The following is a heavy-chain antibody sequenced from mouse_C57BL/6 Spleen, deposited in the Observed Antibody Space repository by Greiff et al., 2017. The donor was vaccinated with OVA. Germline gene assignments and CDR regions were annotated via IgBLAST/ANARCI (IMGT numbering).Heavy chain of an antibody. CDR2: INPSSGYT. CDR3: AREGDEGIAY. Sequence: QVQLQQSGAELAKPGASVKLSCKASGYTFTSYWMHWVKQRPGQGLEWIGYINPSSGYTKYNQKFKYKATLTADKSSSTAYMQLSSLTYEDSAVYYCAREGDEGIAYWGQGTLVTVSA. D-gene: IGHD3-3*01. V-gene: IGHV1-7*01. J-gene: IGHJ3*01. CDR1: GYTFTSYW.